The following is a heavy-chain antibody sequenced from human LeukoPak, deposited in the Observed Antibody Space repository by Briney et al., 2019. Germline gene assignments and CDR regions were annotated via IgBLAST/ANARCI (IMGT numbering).Heavy chain of an antibody. Sequence: GGSLRLSCVASGVTVSSNYMNWVRQAPGKGLAWVSIIYSGERTYYADSVKGRFTISRDTSKNTLYLHMNSLRAEDTGMYYCARDNSGSIDYWGQGTLVTVSS. J-gene: IGHJ4*02. CDR1: GVTVSSNY. D-gene: IGHD1-1*01. CDR3: ARDNSGSIDY. CDR2: IYSGERT. V-gene: IGHV3-53*01.